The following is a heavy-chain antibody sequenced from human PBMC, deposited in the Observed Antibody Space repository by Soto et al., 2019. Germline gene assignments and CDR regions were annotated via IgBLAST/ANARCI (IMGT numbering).Heavy chain of an antibody. CDR3: ARSIFGPVMEV. V-gene: IGHV3-21*01. J-gene: IGHJ6*01. Sequence: VGSLRLSCEASVFTFNSHTMHCVRQAPGMRPEWISSISLSSSYTYYAESVKGRFTISRDNAKNSLFLQMNSLAVEDTAVYYCARSIFGPVMEVWGRGTTVNVSS. CDR1: VFTFNSHT. D-gene: IGHD3-3*01. CDR2: ISLSSSYT.